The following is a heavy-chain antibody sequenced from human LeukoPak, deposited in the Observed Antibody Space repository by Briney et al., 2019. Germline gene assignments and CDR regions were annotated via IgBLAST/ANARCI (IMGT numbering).Heavy chain of an antibody. CDR2: ISWNSGSI. J-gene: IGHJ3*02. CDR3: AKDKSGMTPFDAFDI. CDR1: GFTFDDYA. D-gene: IGHD1-1*01. V-gene: IGHV3-9*01. Sequence: PGRSLRLSCAASGFTFDDYAMHWVRHAPGKGLEWVSGISWNSGSIGYADSVKGRFTISRDNAKNSLYLQMNSLRAEDTALYYCAKDKSGMTPFDAFDIWGQGTMVTVSS.